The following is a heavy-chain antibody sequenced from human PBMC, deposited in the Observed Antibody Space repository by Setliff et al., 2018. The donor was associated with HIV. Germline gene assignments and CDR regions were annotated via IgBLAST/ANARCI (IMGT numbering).Heavy chain of an antibody. V-gene: IGHV4-61*02. CDR2: VDTTGNT. J-gene: IGHJ6*03. CDR1: GGSISSGSYY. Sequence: SETLSLTCNVSGGSISSGSYYWTWIRQPAGKGLEWIGRVDTTGNTNYNPSLNSRVTILADTSKNHFSLELRSVTAADSAIYYCARDVRWELFPGYFYYYYMAVWGTGTTVTVSS. D-gene: IGHD3-10*01. CDR3: ARDVRWELFPGYFYYYYMAV.